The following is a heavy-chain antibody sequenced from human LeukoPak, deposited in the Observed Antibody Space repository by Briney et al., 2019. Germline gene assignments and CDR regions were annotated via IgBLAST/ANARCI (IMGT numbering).Heavy chain of an antibody. J-gene: IGHJ4*02. D-gene: IGHD1-26*01. CDR3: AREDGPGGGSYFYLFDY. Sequence: ASVKVSCKASGYTFTSYDINWVRQATGQGLEWMGWMNPNSGGTNYAQKFQGRVTMTRDTSISTAYMELSRLRSDDTAVYYCAREDGPGGGSYFYLFDYWGQGTLVTVSS. CDR1: GYTFTSYD. V-gene: IGHV1-2*02. CDR2: MNPNSGGT.